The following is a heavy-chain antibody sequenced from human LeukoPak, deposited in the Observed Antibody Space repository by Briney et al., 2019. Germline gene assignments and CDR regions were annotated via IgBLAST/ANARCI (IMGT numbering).Heavy chain of an antibody. Sequence: GGSLRLSCAASGFTFSSYWMSWVRQAPGKGLEWVSYISSSSTIYYADSVKGRFTISRDNAKNSLYLQMNSLRAEDTAVYYCASRSSSWANFDYWGQGTLVTVSS. CDR2: ISSSSTI. D-gene: IGHD6-13*01. CDR1: GFTFSSYW. J-gene: IGHJ4*02. V-gene: IGHV3-48*01. CDR3: ASRSSSWANFDY.